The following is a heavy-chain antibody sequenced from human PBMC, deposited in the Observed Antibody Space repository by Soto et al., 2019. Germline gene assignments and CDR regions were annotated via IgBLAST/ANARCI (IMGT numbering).Heavy chain of an antibody. V-gene: IGHV3-33*01. D-gene: IGHD3-10*01. CDR2: IFYDGSNK. J-gene: IGHJ4*02. CDR1: GFIFSSYG. CDR3: ARDLIGQGSGSFRVPAPDY. Sequence: QVQLVESGGGVVQPGRSLRLSCAASGFIFSSYGMHWVRQAPGKGLEWVALIFYDGSNKYYVDSVKGRFTISRDNSKNTLYLQMNSLRGEDTAVYYCARDLIGQGSGSFRVPAPDYWGQGTLVTVSS.